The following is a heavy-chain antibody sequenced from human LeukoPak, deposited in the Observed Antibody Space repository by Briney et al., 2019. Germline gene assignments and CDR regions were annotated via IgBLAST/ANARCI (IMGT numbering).Heavy chain of an antibody. CDR2: ISWNSGSI. CDR1: GFTFDDYA. CDR3: AKDAGYTPRKINFDY. V-gene: IGHV3-9*01. Sequence: GGSLRLSCAASGFTFDDYAMHWVRQAPGKGLEWVSGISWNSGSIGYADSVKGRFTISRDNSKNTLYLQMNSLRAEDTAVYYCAKDAGYTPRKINFDYWGQGTLVTVSS. D-gene: IGHD5-18*01. J-gene: IGHJ4*02.